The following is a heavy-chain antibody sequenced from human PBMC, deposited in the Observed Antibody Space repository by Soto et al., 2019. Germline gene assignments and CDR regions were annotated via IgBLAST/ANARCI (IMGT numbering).Heavy chain of an antibody. CDR1: SGSITGYY. Sequence: SETLSLTCTVSSGSITGYYWSWMRQPPGGGLEWIGYIYSAGNTLYTPSLQSRVTISVDTSKNQFSLNLRSVTAADTAVYYCARHDPVPKLQHGMGVWGQGATVTVSS. CDR3: ARHDPVPKLQHGMGV. J-gene: IGHJ6*02. CDR2: IYSAGNT. V-gene: IGHV4-59*01. D-gene: IGHD6-13*01.